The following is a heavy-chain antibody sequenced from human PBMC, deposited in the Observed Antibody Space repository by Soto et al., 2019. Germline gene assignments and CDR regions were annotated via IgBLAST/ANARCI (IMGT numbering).Heavy chain of an antibody. D-gene: IGHD2-2*01. Sequence: QVQLQESGPGLVKPSETLSLTCTVSGGSISSYYWSWIRQPAGKGLEWIGRIYTSGSTNYNPSLKSRVTMSVDTSKNQFSLKLSSVTAADTAVYYCARDTPAAIYYYYGMDVWGQGTTVTVSS. V-gene: IGHV4-4*07. CDR2: IYTSGST. CDR3: ARDTPAAIYYYYGMDV. CDR1: GGSISSYY. J-gene: IGHJ6*02.